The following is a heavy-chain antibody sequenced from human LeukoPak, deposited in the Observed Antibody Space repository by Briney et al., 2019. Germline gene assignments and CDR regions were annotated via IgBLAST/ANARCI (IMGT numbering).Heavy chain of an antibody. V-gene: IGHV3-74*01. CDR2: INSDGSST. CDR1: GFTFSSYW. J-gene: IGHJ4*02. Sequence: PGGSLRLSCAAPGFTFSSYWMHWVRQAPGKGLVWVPRINSDGSSTSYADSVKGRFTISRDNAKNTLYLQMNSLRAEDTAVYYCARSRPRGPGDYWGQGTLVTVSS. CDR3: ARSRPRGPGDY. D-gene: IGHD3-10*01.